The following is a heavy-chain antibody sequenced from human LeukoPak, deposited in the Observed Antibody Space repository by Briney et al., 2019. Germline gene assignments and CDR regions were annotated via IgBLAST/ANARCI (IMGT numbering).Heavy chain of an antibody. V-gene: IGHV3-23*01. J-gene: IGHJ5*02. Sequence: PGGSLRLSCAASGFTFSSYAMSWVRQAPGKGLEWVSAISGSGGSTYYADSVKGRFTISRDNSKNTLYLQMNSLRAEDTAVYYCAKLHLLGYCSGGSCHPKAAWFDPWGQGTLVTVSS. D-gene: IGHD2-15*01. CDR1: GFTFSSYA. CDR3: AKLHLLGYCSGGSCHPKAAWFDP. CDR2: ISGSGGST.